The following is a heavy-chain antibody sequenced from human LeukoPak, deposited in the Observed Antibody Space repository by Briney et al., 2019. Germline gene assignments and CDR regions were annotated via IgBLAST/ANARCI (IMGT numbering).Heavy chain of an antibody. Sequence: SQTLSLTCTVSGGSISSGGYYWSWIRQHPGKGLEWIGYIYYSGSTYYNPSLKGRVTISVDTSKNQFSLKLSSVTAADTAVYYCAINSYDSSGWGWFDPWGQGTLVTVSS. CDR1: GGSISSGGYY. CDR3: AINSYDSSGWGWFDP. V-gene: IGHV4-31*03. CDR2: IYYSGST. D-gene: IGHD3-22*01. J-gene: IGHJ5*02.